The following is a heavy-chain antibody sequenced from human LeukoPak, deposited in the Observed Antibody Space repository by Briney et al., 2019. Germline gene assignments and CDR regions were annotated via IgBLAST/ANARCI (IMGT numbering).Heavy chain of an antibody. CDR3: ARDGDWVGGTIDY. Sequence: GGSLRLSCAASGFTFDDYAMHWVRQAPGKGLEWVSGISWNSGSIGYADSVKGRFTISRDNAKNTLYLQMNSLRAEDTAVYYCARDGDWVGGTIDYWGQGTLVTVSS. D-gene: IGHD1-26*01. J-gene: IGHJ4*02. V-gene: IGHV3-9*01. CDR1: GFTFDDYA. CDR2: ISWNSGSI.